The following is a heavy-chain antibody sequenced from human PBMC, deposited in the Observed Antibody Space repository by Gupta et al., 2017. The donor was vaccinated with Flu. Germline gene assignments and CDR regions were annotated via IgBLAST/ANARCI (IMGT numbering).Heavy chain of an antibody. V-gene: IGHV3-21*01. D-gene: IGHD2-15*01. J-gene: IGHJ4*02. CDR1: GFTFSSYS. CDR3: AREELRVAFDY. Sequence: EVQLVESRGGLVKPGGYLRLSCAASGFTFSSYSMNWVRQAPGKGLEWVSSISSSSSYIYYADSVKGRFTISRDNAKNSLYLQMNSLRAEDTAVYYCAREELRVAFDYWGQGTLVTVSS. CDR2: ISSSSSYI.